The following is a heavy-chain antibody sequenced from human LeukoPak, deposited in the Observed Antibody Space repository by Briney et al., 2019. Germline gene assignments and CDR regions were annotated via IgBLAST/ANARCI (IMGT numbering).Heavy chain of an antibody. V-gene: IGHV1-69*04. CDR1: GGTFSSYA. CDR3: ARGGSEFDY. CDR2: IIPILGIA. J-gene: IGHJ4*02. D-gene: IGHD2-15*01. Sequence: ASVKVSCKASGGTFSSYAISWVRQAPGQGLEWMGRIIPILGIANYAQKFQGRVTMTRGTSTSTVYMELSSLRSEDTAVYYCARGGSEFDYWGQGTLVTVSS.